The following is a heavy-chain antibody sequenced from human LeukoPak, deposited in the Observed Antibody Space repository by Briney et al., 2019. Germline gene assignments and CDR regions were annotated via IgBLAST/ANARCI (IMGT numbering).Heavy chain of an antibody. D-gene: IGHD5-12*01. CDR2: INPNSGGT. CDR1: GYTFTGYY. CDR3: ARGGGYGTNYPYYYYGMDV. V-gene: IGHV1-2*04. Sequence: ASVKVSCKASGYTFTGYYMHWVRQAPGQGLEWMGWINPNSGGTNYAQKFQGWVTMTRDTSISTAYMELSRLRSDDTAVYYCARGGGYGTNYPYYYYGMDVWGQGTTVTVSS. J-gene: IGHJ6*02.